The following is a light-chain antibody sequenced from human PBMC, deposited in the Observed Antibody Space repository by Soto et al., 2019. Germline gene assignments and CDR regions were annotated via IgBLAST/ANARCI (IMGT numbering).Light chain of an antibody. CDR3: TSYTSIFTFV. V-gene: IGLV2-14*03. J-gene: IGLJ1*01. CDR2: DVI. Sequence: QSALTQPASVSGSPGQSITISCTGTSNDVGGYNFVFWYQQHPTKAPKLIIYDVINRPSGVSNRFSGSKSGNMASLTISGLQAEDEADYYCTSYTSIFTFVFGTGTKLTVL. CDR1: SNDVGGYNF.